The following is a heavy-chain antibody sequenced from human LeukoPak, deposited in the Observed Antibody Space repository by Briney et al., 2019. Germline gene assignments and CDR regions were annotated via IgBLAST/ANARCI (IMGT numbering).Heavy chain of an antibody. V-gene: IGHV3-15*01. CDR3: VTDTPTGLSGWFGYFQH. CDR2: IKSKSEGGTT. J-gene: IGHJ1*01. D-gene: IGHD6-19*01. CDR1: GFTFSSYA. Sequence: PGGSLRLSCAASGFTFSSYAMHWVRQAPGKGLEWVGRIKSKSEGGTTDYAEPVKGRFTIPRDDSQNTLYLQMNSLISEDTAVYYCVTDTPTGLSGWFGYFQHWGQGTLVTVSS.